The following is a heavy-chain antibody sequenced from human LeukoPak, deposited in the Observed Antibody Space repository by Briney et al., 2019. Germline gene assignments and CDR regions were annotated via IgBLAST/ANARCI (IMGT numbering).Heavy chain of an antibody. Sequence: PGGSLRLSCAASGFTFTNYWMSWVRQAPGKGLEWVANIKPDGSEKYYVDSVKGRFTIFRDNAKNSLYLQMNSLRAEDTAVYYCARVSGYSGYYDYWGQGTLVTVSS. CDR1: GFTFTNYW. V-gene: IGHV3-7*03. CDR2: IKPDGSEK. J-gene: IGHJ4*02. D-gene: IGHD5-12*01. CDR3: ARVSGYSGYYDY.